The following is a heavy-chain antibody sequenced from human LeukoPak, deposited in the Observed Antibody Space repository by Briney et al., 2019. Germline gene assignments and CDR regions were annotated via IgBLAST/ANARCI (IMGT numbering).Heavy chain of an antibody. V-gene: IGHV3-48*02. J-gene: IGHJ4*02. CDR3: ARAMRGDYDY. D-gene: IGHD3-22*01. Sequence: DSVKGRFTISRDNAENSLYLQMNSLRDEDTAVYYCARAMRGDYDYWGQGTLVTVSS.